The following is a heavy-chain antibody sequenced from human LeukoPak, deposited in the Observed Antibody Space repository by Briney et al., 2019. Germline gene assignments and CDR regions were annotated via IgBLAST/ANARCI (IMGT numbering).Heavy chain of an antibody. V-gene: IGHV3-74*01. D-gene: IGHD1-26*01. CDR1: GFTFSDFW. CDR3: ARVFNSGSYYVIYYYYYYGMDV. CDR2: INEHGTT. Sequence: GGSLRLSCAASGFTFSDFWMYWVRQAPGKGLVWISNINEHGTTAYADSVKGRFTISRDNAKNILYLQMNSLRAEDTAVYYCARVFNSGSYYVIYYYYYYGMDVWGQGTTVTVSS. J-gene: IGHJ6*02.